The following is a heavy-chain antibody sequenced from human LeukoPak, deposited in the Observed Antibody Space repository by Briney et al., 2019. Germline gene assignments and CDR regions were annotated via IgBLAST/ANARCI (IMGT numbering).Heavy chain of an antibody. Sequence: PSETLSLTCTVSGGSISSGTYFWGWIRQPPGKGLEWIGSIYYSGSTYYNPSLKSRVTISVDTPKNQFSLKLSSVTAADTAVYYCARLDGSGSYYYYYYAMDVWGQGTTVTVSS. CDR3: ARLDGSGSYYYYYYAMDV. CDR1: GGSISSGTYF. D-gene: IGHD1-26*01. CDR2: IYYSGST. J-gene: IGHJ6*02. V-gene: IGHV4-39*01.